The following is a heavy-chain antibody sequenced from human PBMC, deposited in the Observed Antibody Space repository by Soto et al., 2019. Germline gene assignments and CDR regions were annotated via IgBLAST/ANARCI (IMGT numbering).Heavy chain of an antibody. CDR3: AKLAGKYYDFWSGSDYFDH. D-gene: IGHD3-3*01. Sequence: QVQLVESGGGVVQPGRSLRLSCAASGFTFSSYGMHWVRQAPGKGLEWVAVISYDGSNKYYADSVKGRFTISRDNSKNTLYLQMNSLRAEDTAVYYCAKLAGKYYDFWSGSDYFDHWGQGTLVTVSS. CDR1: GFTFSSYG. V-gene: IGHV3-30*18. CDR2: ISYDGSNK. J-gene: IGHJ4*02.